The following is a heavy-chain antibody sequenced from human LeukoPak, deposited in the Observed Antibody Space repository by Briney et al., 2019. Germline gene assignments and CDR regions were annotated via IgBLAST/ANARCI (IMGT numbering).Heavy chain of an antibody. CDR3: AKGPMIVVVKSFYFDY. V-gene: IGHV3-23*01. CDR1: GFTFSRYA. CDR2: NRGSGGST. Sequence: GGSLRLSCAASGFTFSRYAMSWVRQAPGKGLGWVSANRGSGGSTYYADSVKGPFTISRDNSKNTLYLQMNTLRAQDTAVYYCAKGPMIVVVKSFYFDYWGQGTLVTDSS. J-gene: IGHJ4*02. D-gene: IGHD3-22*01.